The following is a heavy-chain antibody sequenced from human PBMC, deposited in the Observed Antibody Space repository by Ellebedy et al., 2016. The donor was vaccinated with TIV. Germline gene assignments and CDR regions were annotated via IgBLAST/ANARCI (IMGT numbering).Heavy chain of an antibody. J-gene: IGHJ4*02. V-gene: IGHV1-46*01. CDR1: GYTFTHFE. Sequence: ASVKVSCKASGYTFTHFEIHWARQAPGQGLEWMGIINPLGGKATYAQKFRGRVTMTRDTSTSTAYLGLSNLRSEDTAVYFCARGLATVVTPPDFWGQGTLVTVST. D-gene: IGHD4-23*01. CDR3: ARGLATVVTPPDF. CDR2: INPLGGKA.